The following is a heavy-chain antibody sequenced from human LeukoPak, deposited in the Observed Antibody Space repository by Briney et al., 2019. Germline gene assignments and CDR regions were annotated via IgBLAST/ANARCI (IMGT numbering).Heavy chain of an antibody. V-gene: IGHV1-58*02. CDR2: IVVGSGNT. CDR3: AAGVARYSSGWYRIDY. D-gene: IGHD6-19*01. CDR1: GFTFTSSA. J-gene: IGHJ4*02. Sequence: SVKVSCKASGFTFTSSAMQWVRQARGQRLEWIGWIVVGSGNTNYAQKFQERVTITRDMSTSTAYMELSSLRSEDTAVYYCAAGVARYSSGWYRIDYWGQGTLVTVSS.